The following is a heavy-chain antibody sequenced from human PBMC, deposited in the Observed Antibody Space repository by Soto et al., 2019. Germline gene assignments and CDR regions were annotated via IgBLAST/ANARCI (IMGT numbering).Heavy chain of an antibody. Sequence: QVQLVQSGAEVKKPGASMKVSCKASGYTFANFDINWVRQGTAQGLEWMGWMNPNSGNTGYAQKFQGRLTMARNTSINTAYMELSSLRSEDSAVYYCARGTRTAYYWGQGTLVTVSS. CDR2: MNPNSGNT. V-gene: IGHV1-8*01. J-gene: IGHJ4*02. CDR3: ARGTRTAYY. CDR1: GYTFANFD.